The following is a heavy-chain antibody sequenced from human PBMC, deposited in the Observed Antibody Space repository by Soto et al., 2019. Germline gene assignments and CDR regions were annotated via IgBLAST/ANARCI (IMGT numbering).Heavy chain of an antibody. CDR3: AKGPYGSGSYYGNWFDP. CDR1: GFTFSSYA. J-gene: IGHJ5*02. CDR2: ISGSGGST. Sequence: GGSLRLSCAASGFTFSSYAMSWVRQAPGKGLEWVSAISGSGGSTYYADSVKGRFTISRDNSKNTLYLQMNSLRAEDTAVYYCAKGPYGSGSYYGNWFDPWGQGTLVTVS. D-gene: IGHD3-10*01. V-gene: IGHV3-23*01.